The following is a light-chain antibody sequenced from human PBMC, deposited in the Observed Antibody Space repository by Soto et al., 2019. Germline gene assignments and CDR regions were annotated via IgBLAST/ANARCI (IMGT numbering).Light chain of an antibody. CDR3: QQYNNWPRT. J-gene: IGKJ4*01. V-gene: IGKV3D-15*01. CDR2: GAS. Sequence: EIVMTQSPATLSVSPGEGVTLSCRASQRLTNNLAWYPQSPGQAPRLLIYGASTRATGIPTRFSGSGTGTEFTLTISSLEYEDFAVYYCQQYNNWPRTFGGGTKVEI. CDR1: QRLTNN.